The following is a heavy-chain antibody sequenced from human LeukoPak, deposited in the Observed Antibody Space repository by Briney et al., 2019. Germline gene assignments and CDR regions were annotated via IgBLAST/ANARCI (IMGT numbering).Heavy chain of an antibody. D-gene: IGHD6-25*01. V-gene: IGHV3-53*01. Sequence: GGSLRLSCAASGFSVSSSYMSWVRQAPGKGLEWVSAFYRGETTYYADSVKGRFTISRDISRNTLYLQMNSLRAEDTAVYYCARQRSDHSIFDDWGQGTLVTVSS. CDR1: GFSVSSSY. J-gene: IGHJ4*02. CDR2: FYRGETT. CDR3: ARQRSDHSIFDD.